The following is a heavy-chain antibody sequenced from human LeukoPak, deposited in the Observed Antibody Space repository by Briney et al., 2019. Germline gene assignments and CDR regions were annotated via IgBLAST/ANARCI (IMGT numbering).Heavy chain of an antibody. D-gene: IGHD6-19*01. Sequence: TAGGSLRLSCAASGFTFSSYWMSWVRQAPGKGLEWIGYIYYSGSTNYNPSLKSRVTISVDTSKNQFSLKLNSVTAADTAVYYCANLAVAGTFYYYYMDVWGNGTTVTVSS. CDR2: IYYSGST. CDR1: GFTFSSYW. V-gene: IGHV4-59*12. CDR3: ANLAVAGTFYYYYMDV. J-gene: IGHJ6*03.